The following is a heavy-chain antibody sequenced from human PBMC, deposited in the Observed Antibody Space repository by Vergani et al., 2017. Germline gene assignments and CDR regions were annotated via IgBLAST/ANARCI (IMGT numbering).Heavy chain of an antibody. Sequence: QVQLVQSGAEVKKPGASVKVSCKVSGYTLTELSMHWVRQAPGKGLEWMGGFDLEDGETIYAQKFQGRVTMTEDTSTDTAYMELSSLRSEDTAVYYCATETLTWSSTSCYYAFDIWGQGTMVTVAS. J-gene: IGHJ3*02. D-gene: IGHD2-2*01. CDR1: GYTLTELS. V-gene: IGHV1-24*01. CDR2: FDLEDGET. CDR3: ATETLTWSSTSCYYAFDI.